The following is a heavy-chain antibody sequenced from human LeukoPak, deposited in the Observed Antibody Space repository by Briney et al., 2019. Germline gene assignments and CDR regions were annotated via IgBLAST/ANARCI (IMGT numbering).Heavy chain of an antibody. CDR2: IYHSGST. CDR1: GGSISSGGYY. CDR3: ARVGEDIIIDY. J-gene: IGHJ4*02. Sequence: PSQTLSLTCTVSGGSISSGGYYWSWIRQPPGKGLEWIGYIYHSGSTYYNPSLKSRVTISVDRSKNQFSLKLSSVTAADTAVYYCARVGEDIIIDYWGQGTLVTVSS. D-gene: IGHD3-16*01. V-gene: IGHV4-30-2*01.